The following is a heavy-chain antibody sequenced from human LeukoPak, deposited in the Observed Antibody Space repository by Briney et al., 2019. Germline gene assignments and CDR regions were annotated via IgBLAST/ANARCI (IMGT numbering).Heavy chain of an antibody. CDR2: IYSDGST. J-gene: IGHJ4*02. Sequence: PGGSLRLSCAASGFTVSSNYMSWVRQAPGKGLEWVSVIYSDGSTYYADSVKGRFTISRDNSKNTLYLQMNSLRAEDTAVYYCARGPSGYSYGHLDYWGQGTLVTVSS. CDR1: GFTVSSNY. CDR3: ARGPSGYSYGHLDY. D-gene: IGHD5-18*01. V-gene: IGHV3-53*01.